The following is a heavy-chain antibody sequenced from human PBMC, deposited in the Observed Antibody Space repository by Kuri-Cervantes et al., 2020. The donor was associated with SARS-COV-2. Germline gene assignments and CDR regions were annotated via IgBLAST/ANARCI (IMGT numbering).Heavy chain of an antibody. V-gene: IGHV3-74*01. J-gene: IGHJ5*02. D-gene: IGHD6-13*01. CDR1: GFTFSSYW. CDR3: AKDAGYSSSWYVGGSIWFDP. CDR2: INSDGSST. Sequence: GESLKISCAASGFTFSSYWMHWVRQAPGKGLVWVSRINSDGSSTSYADSVKGRFTISRDNAKNTLYLQMYSLRAEDTAVYYCAKDAGYSSSWYVGGSIWFDPWGQGTLVTVSS.